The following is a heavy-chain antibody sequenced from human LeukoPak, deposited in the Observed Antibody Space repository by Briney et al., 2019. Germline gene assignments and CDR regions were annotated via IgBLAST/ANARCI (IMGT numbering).Heavy chain of an antibody. V-gene: IGHV4-59*12. Sequence: SETLSLTCTVSGGSISSYYWSWMRQPPGKGLEWIGYIYYSGSTNYNPSLKSRVTMSVDTSKNQFSLRLSSVTAADTAVYYCAREERRRCSSTSCYAGYYYYYMDVWGKGTTVTISS. D-gene: IGHD2-2*01. CDR2: IYYSGST. CDR3: AREERRRCSSTSCYAGYYYYYMDV. CDR1: GGSISSYY. J-gene: IGHJ6*03.